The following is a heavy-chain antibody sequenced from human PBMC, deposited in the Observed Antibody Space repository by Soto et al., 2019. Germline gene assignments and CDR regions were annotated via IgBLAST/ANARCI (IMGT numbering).Heavy chain of an antibody. CDR3: ARTGYCSGGSCYSDWFDP. D-gene: IGHD2-15*01. J-gene: IGHJ5*02. Sequence: AASVKVSCKASGYTFTSYGISWVRQAPGQGLEWMGWISAYNGNTNYAQKLQGRVTMTTDTSTSTAYMELRSLRSDDTAVYYCARTGYCSGGSCYSDWFDPWGQGTLVTVSS. V-gene: IGHV1-18*01. CDR2: ISAYNGNT. CDR1: GYTFTSYG.